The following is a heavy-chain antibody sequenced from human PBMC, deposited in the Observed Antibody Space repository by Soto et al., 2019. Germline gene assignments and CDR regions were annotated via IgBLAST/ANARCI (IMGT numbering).Heavy chain of an antibody. CDR3: ARARSTGIEFALEY. J-gene: IGHJ4*02. CDR2: IYSAGSA. V-gene: IGHV3-66*01. Sequence: GGSLRLSCAASGFTVSSYHMSWVRQAPGKGLEWVSVIYSAGSADFADSVKGRITISRDNAKNSLYLQMNSLRAEDTALYYCARARSTGIEFALEYWGLGTLVTVSS. D-gene: IGHD3-10*01. CDR1: GFTVSSYH.